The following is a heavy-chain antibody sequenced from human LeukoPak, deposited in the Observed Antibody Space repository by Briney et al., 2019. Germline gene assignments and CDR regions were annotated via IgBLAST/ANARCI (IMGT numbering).Heavy chain of an antibody. V-gene: IGHV3-43*02. CDR1: GFTFKDYA. J-gene: IGHJ4*02. Sequence: GGSLRLSSAASGFTFKDYAMHWVRQAPGKGLEWVSLISGDGGTTFYGDSVKGRFTISRDNSKSSLYLQMNSLRVEDTAFYYCAKDIGERGYKDYWGQGTLVTVSS. D-gene: IGHD5-18*01. CDR3: AKDIGERGYKDY. CDR2: ISGDGGTT.